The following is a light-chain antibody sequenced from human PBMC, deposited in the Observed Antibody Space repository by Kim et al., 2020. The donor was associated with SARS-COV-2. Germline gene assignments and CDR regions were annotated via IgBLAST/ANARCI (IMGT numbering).Light chain of an antibody. CDR3: QVWDSSTGV. J-gene: IGLJ3*02. CDR2: GDS. CDR1: NIGTKN. V-gene: IGLV3-9*01. Sequence: SVALGQAARITCGGNNIGTKNVPWFQQKPGQAPVLVICGDSNRPSGIPERFSGSNSGNTATLTISRAQPGDEADYYCQVWDSSTGVFGGGTQLTVL.